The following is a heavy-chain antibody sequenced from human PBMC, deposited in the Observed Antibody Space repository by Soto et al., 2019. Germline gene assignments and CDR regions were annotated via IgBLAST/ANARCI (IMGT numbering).Heavy chain of an antibody. D-gene: IGHD3-16*01. V-gene: IGHV1-18*01. CDR2: ISAYNGNT. CDR1: GYTFTSYG. Sequence: EASVKVSCKASGYTFTSYGISWVRQAPGQGLEWMGWISAYNGNTNYAQKLQGRVTMTTDTSTSTAYMELRSLRSDDTAVYYCARVSFYEGGPANYYYGMDVWGQGTTVTVSS. J-gene: IGHJ6*02. CDR3: ARVSFYEGGPANYYYGMDV.